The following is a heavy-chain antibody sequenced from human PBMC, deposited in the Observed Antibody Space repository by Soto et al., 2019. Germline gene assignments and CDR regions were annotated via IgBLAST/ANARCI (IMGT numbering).Heavy chain of an antibody. CDR3: ARDLSGPLRYYYYYGMDV. CDR1: GASISGFY. J-gene: IGHJ6*02. D-gene: IGHD3-10*01. V-gene: IGHV4-4*07. CDR2: IYATGTT. Sequence: SETLSLTCTVSGASISGFYWSWIRKSAGKGLEWIGRIYATGTTDYNPSLKSRVMMSVDTSKKQFSLKLRSVTAADTAVYYCARDLSGPLRYYYYYGMDVWGQGTTVTVSS.